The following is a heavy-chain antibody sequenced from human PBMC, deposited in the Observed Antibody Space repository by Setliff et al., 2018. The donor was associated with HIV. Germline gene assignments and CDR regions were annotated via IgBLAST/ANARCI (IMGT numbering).Heavy chain of an antibody. V-gene: IGHV4-61*10. CDR2: IYASDYT. Sequence: SETLSLTCTVSGASIKSKSDYWSWIRQPAGKGLEWIGHIYASDYTNYKPSLESRVTISIDTSKNQFSLKLSSVTAADTAVYYCARVAARYCSGGSCYSGYYYYYMDVWGKGTTVTVSS. D-gene: IGHD2-15*01. CDR1: GASIKSKSDY. CDR3: ARVAARYCSGGSCYSGYYYYYMDV. J-gene: IGHJ6*03.